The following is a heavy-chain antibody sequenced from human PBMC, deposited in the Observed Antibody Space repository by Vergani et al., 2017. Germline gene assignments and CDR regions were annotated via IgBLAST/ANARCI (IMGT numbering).Heavy chain of an antibody. CDR3: ARSGGSGYDGDWGMDV. CDR1: GYTFSDHH. CDR2: ISAYNGNT. Sequence: QVQLVQSGAEVKKPGASVKVSCKASGYTFSDHHLHWVRQAPGQGLEWVGWISAYNGNTNFAQNLQGRVTMTTDTSTSTAYMELRSLRSDDTAVYYCARSGGSGYDGDWGMDVWGQGTTVTVSS. D-gene: IGHD5-12*01. V-gene: IGHV1-18*04. J-gene: IGHJ6*02.